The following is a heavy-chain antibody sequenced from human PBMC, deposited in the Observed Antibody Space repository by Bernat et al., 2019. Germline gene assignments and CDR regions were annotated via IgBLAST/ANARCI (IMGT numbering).Heavy chain of an antibody. CDR1: GYTFTSYF. V-gene: IGHV1-46*03. D-gene: IGHD6-19*01. J-gene: IGHJ3*01. Sequence: QVQLVQSGADVKKPGASVKVSCKASGYTFTSYFIHWVRQAPGQGLEWMGLINPSGGSTNYAQKFQGRVTMTRDTSTSTVYMELSSLRSEDTAVYYCARRAVPNAFDLWGQGTMVTVSS. CDR2: INPSGGST. CDR3: ARRAVPNAFDL.